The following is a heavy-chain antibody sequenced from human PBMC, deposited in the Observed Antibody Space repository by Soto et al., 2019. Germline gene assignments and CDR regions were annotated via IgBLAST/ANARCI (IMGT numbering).Heavy chain of an antibody. D-gene: IGHD4-17*01. Sequence: PAETLSLTCAVYGGSFSGYYWSWIRQPPGKGLEWIGEINHSGSTNYNPSLKSRVTISVDTSKNQFSLKLSSVTAADTAVYYCARGLRWTKPYYGMDVWGQGTTVTVSS. CDR3: ARGLRWTKPYYGMDV. CDR1: GGSFSGYY. J-gene: IGHJ6*02. CDR2: INHSGST. V-gene: IGHV4-34*01.